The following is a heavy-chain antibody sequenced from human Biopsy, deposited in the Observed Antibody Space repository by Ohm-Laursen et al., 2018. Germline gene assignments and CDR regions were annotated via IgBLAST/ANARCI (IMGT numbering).Heavy chain of an antibody. CDR2: INPHTGVT. V-gene: IGHV1-2*05. CDR1: GYDFLDFH. J-gene: IGHJ5*02. D-gene: IGHD5/OR15-5a*01. CDR3: AGPSGGVSTIGFDP. Sequence: GSSVKVSCKASGYDFLDFHIHWVRQVPGQGLEWIGHINPHTGVTKYAQKFLDRITMTGDTSISTAYMDLSRLTSADTGIYYCAGPSGGVSTIGFDPWGQGTLVIVSS.